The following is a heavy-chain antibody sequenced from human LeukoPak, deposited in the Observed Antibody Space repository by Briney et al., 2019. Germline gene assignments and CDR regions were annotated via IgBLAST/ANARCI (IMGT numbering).Heavy chain of an antibody. CDR2: IYYSGST. V-gene: IGHV4-30-4*08. CDR1: GGSISSGDYY. J-gene: IGHJ4*02. CDR3: ARDHQLSGSFDY. Sequence: PSETLSLTCTVSGGSISSGDYYWSWIRQPPGKGREWIGYIYYSGSTYYNPSLKSRVTISVDTSKNQFSLKLSSVTAADTAVYYCARDHQLSGSFDYWGQGTLATVSS. D-gene: IGHD2-2*01.